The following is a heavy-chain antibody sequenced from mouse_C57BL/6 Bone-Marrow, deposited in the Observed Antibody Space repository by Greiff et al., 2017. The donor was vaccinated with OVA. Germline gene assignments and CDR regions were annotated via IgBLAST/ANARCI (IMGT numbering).Heavy chain of an antibody. CDR1: GYTFTSYW. CDR2: IDPSDSYT. CDR3: ARLWAMDY. V-gene: IGHV1-59*01. D-gene: IGHD3-3*01. Sequence: QVQLQQPGAELVRPGTSVKLSCKASGYTFTSYWMHWVKQRPGQGLEWIGVIDPSDSYTNYNQKFKGKATLTVDTSSSTAYMQLSSLTSEDSAVYYCARLWAMDYWGQGTSVTVSS. J-gene: IGHJ4*01.